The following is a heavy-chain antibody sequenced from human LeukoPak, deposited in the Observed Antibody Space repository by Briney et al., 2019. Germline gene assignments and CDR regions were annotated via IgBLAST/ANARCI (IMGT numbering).Heavy chain of an antibody. CDR2: SHNSEST. CDR1: GGSISTSYYY. Sequence: SETLSLTCTVSGGSISTSYYYWGWIRRPPGKGLEWIGTSHNSESTYYNPSLKSRVTISVDTSKNQFSLKLSSVTAADTAVYYCARQVTFGYAYAYYFDYWGQGSLVTVSS. J-gene: IGHJ4*02. V-gene: IGHV4-39*01. D-gene: IGHD5-18*01. CDR3: ARQVTFGYAYAYYFDY.